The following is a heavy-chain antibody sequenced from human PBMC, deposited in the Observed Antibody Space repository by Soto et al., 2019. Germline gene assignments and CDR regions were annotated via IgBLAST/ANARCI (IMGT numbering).Heavy chain of an antibody. V-gene: IGHV3-48*01. CDR3: ARDGRSVFGVVTHDF. Sequence: GGSLRLSCAASGFTFSSYSMNWVRQALGKGLEWVSYISSSSSTIYYADSVKGRFTISRDNAKNSLYLQMNSLRAEDTAVYYYARDGRSVFGVVTHDFWGRGSLV. J-gene: IGHJ4*02. D-gene: IGHD3-3*01. CDR1: GFTFSSYS. CDR2: ISSSSSTI.